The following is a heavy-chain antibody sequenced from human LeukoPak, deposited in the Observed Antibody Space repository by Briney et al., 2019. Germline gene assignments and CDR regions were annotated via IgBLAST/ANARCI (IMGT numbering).Heavy chain of an antibody. CDR2: INHSGST. V-gene: IGHV4-34*01. CDR1: GGSFSGYY. CDR3: ARGVRVVVPAAIRNWFDP. D-gene: IGHD2-2*01. Sequence: SETLSLTCAVYGGSFSGYYWSWIRQPPGKGLEWIGEINHSGSTNYNPSLKSRGTISVDTSKNQFSLKLSSVTAADTAVYYCARGVRVVVPAAIRNWFDPWGQGTLVTVSS. J-gene: IGHJ5*02.